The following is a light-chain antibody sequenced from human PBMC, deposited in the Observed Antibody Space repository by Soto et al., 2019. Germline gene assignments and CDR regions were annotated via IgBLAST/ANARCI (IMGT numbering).Light chain of an antibody. J-gene: IGLJ1*01. V-gene: IGLV1-40*01. CDR3: QSYDSSLSYV. Sequence: SVLTQPPSVSGAPGQRVTISCTGSSSNIGAGYDVHWYQQLPGTAPKLLIYGNSNRPSGVPDRFSGSKSGTSASLAITGLQAEDEADYYCQSYDSSLSYVSGTGTKVTVL. CDR2: GNS. CDR1: SSNIGAGYD.